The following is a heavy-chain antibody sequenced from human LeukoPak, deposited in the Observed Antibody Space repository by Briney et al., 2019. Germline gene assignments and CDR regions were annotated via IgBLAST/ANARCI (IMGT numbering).Heavy chain of an antibody. CDR3: ARDQEDTAMVTGDY. Sequence: ASVKVSCKASGYTFTSYYMHWVRQPPGQGLEGMGIINPSGGSTSYAQKFQGRVTMTRDMSTSTVYMELSSLRSEDTAVYYCARDQEDTAMVTGDYWGQGTLVTVSS. CDR2: INPSGGST. D-gene: IGHD5-18*01. J-gene: IGHJ4*02. V-gene: IGHV1-46*01. CDR1: GYTFTSYY.